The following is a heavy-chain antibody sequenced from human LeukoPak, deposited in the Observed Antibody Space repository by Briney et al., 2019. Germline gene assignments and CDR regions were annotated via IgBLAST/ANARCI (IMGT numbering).Heavy chain of an antibody. J-gene: IGHJ4*02. D-gene: IGHD3-3*01. V-gene: IGHV3-49*04. CDR3: STSYYDFWGAF. CDR1: GFSFGDYA. Sequence: PGGSLRLPCKGSGFSFGDYAMTWVRQAPGKGLEWVGFIRSKGYGGTTEYAASVKGRFTISRDDSKSIAYLQMNSLKTEDTAVYYCSTSYYDFWGAFWGQGTLVTVSS. CDR2: IRSKGYGGTT.